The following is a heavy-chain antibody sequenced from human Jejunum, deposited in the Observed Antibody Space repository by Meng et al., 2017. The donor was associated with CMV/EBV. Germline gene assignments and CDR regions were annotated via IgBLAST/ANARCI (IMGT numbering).Heavy chain of an antibody. D-gene: IGHD3-10*01. CDR2: ISSSSNYI. CDR3: ARDELIYGLGSYLGY. CDR1: TFTFSSYS. J-gene: IGHJ4*02. V-gene: IGHV3-21*01. Sequence: EVQLVESGGGLVKPGGSLRLSCAASTFTFSSYSMSWVRQAPGKGLEWVSSISSSSNYIYYADSVKGQFTISRDNAKNSLYLQMNSLRADDTAVYYCARDELIYGLGSYLGYWGQGPLVTVSS.